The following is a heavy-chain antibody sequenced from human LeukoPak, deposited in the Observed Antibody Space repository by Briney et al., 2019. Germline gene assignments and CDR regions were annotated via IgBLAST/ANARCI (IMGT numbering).Heavy chain of an antibody. D-gene: IGHD3-10*01. CDR3: ARGRSITILRGVAISDGFDI. CDR1: GFTFSTYS. CDR2: IATSSEYI. Sequence: GRSLRLSCAASGFTFSTYSMNWVRQAPGKGPEWVSSIATSSEYIYYAGSLKGRFTISRDNAKHSLYLHMNSLRPDDPAVYYCARGRSITILRGVAISDGFDIWGQGTKVTVS. V-gene: IGHV3-21*06. J-gene: IGHJ3*02.